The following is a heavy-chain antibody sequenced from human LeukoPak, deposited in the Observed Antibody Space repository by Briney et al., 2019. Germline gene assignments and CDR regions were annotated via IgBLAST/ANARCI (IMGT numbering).Heavy chain of an antibody. D-gene: IGHD5-12*01. CDR1: GFTFSSYS. Sequence: GGSLRLSCAASGFTFSSYSMNWVRQAPGKGLEWVSYISSSSSTIYYADSVKGRFTISRDNAKNSLYLQMNSLRAEDTAVYYCARDASEIVAYYFDYWGQGTLVTVSS. V-gene: IGHV3-48*01. CDR3: ARDASEIVAYYFDY. CDR2: ISSSSSTI. J-gene: IGHJ4*02.